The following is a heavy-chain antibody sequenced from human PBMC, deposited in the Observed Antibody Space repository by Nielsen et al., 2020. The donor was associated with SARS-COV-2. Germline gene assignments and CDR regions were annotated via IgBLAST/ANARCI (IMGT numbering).Heavy chain of an antibody. CDR3: ARHNTIFGVVGLDY. D-gene: IGHD3-3*01. Sequence: SETLSLTCTVSGGSISSGGYYWSWIRQHPGKGLEWIGYIYYSGSTYHNPSLKSRVTISVDTSKNQFSLKLSSVTAADTAVYYCARHNTIFGVVGLDYWGQGTLVTVSS. CDR1: GGSISSGGYY. J-gene: IGHJ4*02. CDR2: IYYSGST. V-gene: IGHV4-39*01.